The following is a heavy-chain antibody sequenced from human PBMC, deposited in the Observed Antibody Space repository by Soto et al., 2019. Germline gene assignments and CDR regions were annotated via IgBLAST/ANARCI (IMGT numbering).Heavy chain of an antibody. CDR3: VKEGRGSTTSCSRCYGLDV. CDR1: GFTFSTYG. CDR2: LSQDETNK. V-gene: IGHV3-30*18. Sequence: QVQLVESGGGVVQPGRSLRLSCAASGFTFSTYGMHWVRQAPGKGLEWVAALSQDETNKFYADSVKGRFTISRDNSKNTLYLEMFSLRAEDTAVYYCVKEGRGSTTSCSRCYGLDVWGQGTTVTVSS. D-gene: IGHD2-2*01. J-gene: IGHJ6*02.